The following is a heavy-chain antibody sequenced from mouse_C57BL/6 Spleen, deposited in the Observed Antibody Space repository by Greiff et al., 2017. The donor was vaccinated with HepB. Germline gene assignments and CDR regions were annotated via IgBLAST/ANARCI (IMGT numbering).Heavy chain of an antibody. J-gene: IGHJ2*01. CDR3: AKNRAYYSNYELDY. CDR2: IWRGGST. V-gene: IGHV2-5*01. D-gene: IGHD2-5*01. CDR1: GFSLTSYG. Sequence: VQLQQSGPGLVQPSQSLSITCTVSGFSLTSYGVHWVRQSPGKGLEWLGVIWRGGSTDYNAAFMSRLSITKDNSKSQVFFKMNSLQADDTAIYYCAKNRAYYSNYELDYWGQGTTLTVSS.